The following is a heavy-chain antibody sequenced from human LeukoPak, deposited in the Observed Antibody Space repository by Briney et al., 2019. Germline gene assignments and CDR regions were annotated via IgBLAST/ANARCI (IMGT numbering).Heavy chain of an antibody. CDR1: GGSISSYY. CDR3: ARASITMVRGVIVGYYFDY. V-gene: IGHV4-59*12. J-gene: IGHJ4*02. CDR2: IYYSGST. Sequence: PSETLSLTCTVSGGSISSYYWSWIRRPPGKGLEWIGYIYYSGSTNYNPSLKSRVTISVDTSKNQFSLKLSSVTAADTAVYYCARASITMVRGVIVGYYFDYWGQGTLVTVSS. D-gene: IGHD3-10*01.